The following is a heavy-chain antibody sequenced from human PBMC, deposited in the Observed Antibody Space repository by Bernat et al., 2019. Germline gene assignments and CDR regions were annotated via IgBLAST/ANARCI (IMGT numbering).Heavy chain of an antibody. J-gene: IGHJ6*02. CDR1: GFTFSSFA. Sequence: EVQLLESGGGLVQPGGSLRLSCGASGFTFSSFAMSWVRQAAGRGLEWVSGISGSGDSTYYADSVKGRFIISRDNSKNTLYLQMNSLRAEDTAVYYCAKGIYPKGYCSGGNCYYYFYGMDVWGQGTTVTVSS. CDR2: ISGSGDST. D-gene: IGHD2-15*01. V-gene: IGHV3-23*01. CDR3: AKGIYPKGYCSGGNCYYYFYGMDV.